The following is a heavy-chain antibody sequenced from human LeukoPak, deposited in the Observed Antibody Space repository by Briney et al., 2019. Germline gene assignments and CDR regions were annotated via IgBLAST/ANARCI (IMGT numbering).Heavy chain of an antibody. Sequence: SQTLSLTCAVYGGSFSGYYRSRIRQPPGKGLEWIGEINHSGSTNYNPSLKIRVTISVDTSKNQFSLKLSSVTAADTAVYYCARGIAVAGYFDYWGQGNLVTVSS. CDR1: GGSFSGYY. CDR3: ARGIAVAGYFDY. V-gene: IGHV4-34*01. CDR2: INHSGST. D-gene: IGHD6-19*01. J-gene: IGHJ4*02.